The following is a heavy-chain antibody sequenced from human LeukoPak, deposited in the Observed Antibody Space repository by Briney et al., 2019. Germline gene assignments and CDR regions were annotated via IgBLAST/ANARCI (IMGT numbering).Heavy chain of an antibody. V-gene: IGHV1-2*02. J-gene: IGHJ4*02. D-gene: IGHD5-24*01. CDR2: INPNSGGT. Sequence: ASVKVSCKASGYTFTGYYMHWVRQAPGQGLEWMGWINPNSGGTNYAQKFQGRVTMTRDTSISTAYMELSRLRSDDTAVYYCARIRRDGYNYGFDCWGQGTLVTVSS. CDR1: GYTFTGYY. CDR3: ARIRRDGYNYGFDC.